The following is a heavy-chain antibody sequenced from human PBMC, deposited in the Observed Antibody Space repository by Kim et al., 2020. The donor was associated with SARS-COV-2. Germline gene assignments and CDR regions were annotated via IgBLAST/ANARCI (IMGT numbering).Heavy chain of an antibody. CDR2: ISYDGSNK. D-gene: IGHD1-26*01. J-gene: IGHJ3*02. CDR1: GFTFSSYG. CDR3: AKLLSSGSYYHDAFDI. Sequence: GGSLRLSCAASGFTFSSYGMHWVRQAPGKGLEWVAVISYDGSNKYYADSVKGRFTISRDNSKNTLYLQMNSLRAEDTAVYYCAKLLSSGSYYHDAFDIWGQGTMVTVSS. V-gene: IGHV3-30*18.